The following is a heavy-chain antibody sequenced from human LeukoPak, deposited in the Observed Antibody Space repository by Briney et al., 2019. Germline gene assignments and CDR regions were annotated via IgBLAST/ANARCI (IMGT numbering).Heavy chain of an antibody. CDR3: ARGDSSSWYSTHTYFDY. D-gene: IGHD6-13*01. CDR1: GFTFSNYA. V-gene: IGHV3-30-3*01. J-gene: IGHJ4*02. CDR2: ISYDGSNK. Sequence: GSLRLSFSTSGFTFSNYAMHWVRPAPGKGLEWVAVISYDGSNKYYADSVRGRFTISRDNSKNTLYLQMNSLRAEDTAVYYCARGDSSSWYSTHTYFDYWGQGTLVTVSS.